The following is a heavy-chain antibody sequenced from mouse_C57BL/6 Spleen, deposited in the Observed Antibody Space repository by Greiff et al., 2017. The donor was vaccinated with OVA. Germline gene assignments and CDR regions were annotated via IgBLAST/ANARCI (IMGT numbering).Heavy chain of an antibody. CDR2: INYDGSST. V-gene: IGHV5-16*01. CDR1: GFTFSDYY. J-gene: IGHJ3*01. Sequence: EVMLVESEGGLVQPGSSMKLSCTASGFTFSDYYMAWVRQVPEKGLEWVANINYDGSSTYYLDSLKSRFIISRDNAKNILYLQMSSLKSEDTATYYCARDDGYYVFAYWGQGTLVTVSA. D-gene: IGHD2-3*01. CDR3: ARDDGYYVFAY.